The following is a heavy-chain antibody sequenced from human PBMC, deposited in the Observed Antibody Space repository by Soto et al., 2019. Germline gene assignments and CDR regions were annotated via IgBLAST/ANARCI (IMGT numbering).Heavy chain of an antibody. CDR3: VKDYEYPETYYDSSGYFGY. CDR1: GFTFSSYA. Sequence: GGSLRLSCSASGFTFSSYAMHWVRQAPGKGLEYVSAISSNGGSTYYADSVKGRFTISRDNSKNTLYLQMSSLRAEDTAVYYCVKDYEYPETYYDSSGYFGYWGQGTLVTVSS. CDR2: ISSNGGST. D-gene: IGHD3-22*01. J-gene: IGHJ4*02. V-gene: IGHV3-64D*08.